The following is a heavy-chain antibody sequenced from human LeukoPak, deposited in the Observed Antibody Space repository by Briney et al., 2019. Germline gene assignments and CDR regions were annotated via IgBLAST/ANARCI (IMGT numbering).Heavy chain of an antibody. V-gene: IGHV3-21*04. Sequence: GGSLRLSCAASGFTFSSYSMNWVRQAPGKGLEWVSSISSSSSYIYYADSVKGRFTISRDNSKNTLYLQMNSLRAEDTAVYYCANGNRCTSPNCLGYYYFYMDVWGKGTTVTVSS. CDR1: GFTFSSYS. J-gene: IGHJ6*03. CDR3: ANGNRCTSPNCLGYYYFYMDV. CDR2: ISSSSSYI. D-gene: IGHD2-8*01.